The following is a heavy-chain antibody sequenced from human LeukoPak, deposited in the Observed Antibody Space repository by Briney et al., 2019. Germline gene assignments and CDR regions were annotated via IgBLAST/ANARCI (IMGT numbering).Heavy chain of an antibody. CDR3: ARKLDAFDV. CDR2: INHSGST. CDR1: GGSFSGYY. Sequence: SETLSLTCAVYGGSFSGYYWSWIRQPPGKGLEWIGEINHSGSTNYNPSLKSRVTISVDTSKNQFSLKLSSVTAADTAVYYCARKLDAFDVWGQGTMVTVSS. V-gene: IGHV4-34*01. D-gene: IGHD6-6*01. J-gene: IGHJ3*01.